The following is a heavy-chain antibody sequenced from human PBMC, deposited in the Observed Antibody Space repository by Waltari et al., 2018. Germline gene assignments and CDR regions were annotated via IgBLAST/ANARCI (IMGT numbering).Heavy chain of an antibody. V-gene: IGHV4-34*01. Sequence: QVHLTQWGAGRLQPSETLSLTCAVSGGSMRGYSWAWIRQPPGKGLEWIGEIDHNINTKYTPSLKGRVTVSVEASKNQFSMKLASVTAADTAVYFCARESPRGFTGPPHYMDVWASGTTVIV. J-gene: IGHJ6*03. CDR3: ARESPRGFTGPPHYMDV. CDR1: GGSMRGYS. D-gene: IGHD3-10*01. CDR2: IDHNINT.